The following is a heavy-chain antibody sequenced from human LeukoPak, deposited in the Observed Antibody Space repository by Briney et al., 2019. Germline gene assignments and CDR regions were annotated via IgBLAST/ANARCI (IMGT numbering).Heavy chain of an antibody. CDR3: ARGLYSSSWYFDY. Sequence: GASVTVSCKASGYSFNSYGISWVRQAPGQGLEWMGWISAYDGDTNYAQSLQGRVTMTTDTSTTTAYMELAGLRSDDTAVYYCARGLYSSSWYFDYWGQGTLVTVSS. CDR2: ISAYDGDT. CDR1: GYSFNSYG. V-gene: IGHV1-18*01. J-gene: IGHJ4*02. D-gene: IGHD6-13*01.